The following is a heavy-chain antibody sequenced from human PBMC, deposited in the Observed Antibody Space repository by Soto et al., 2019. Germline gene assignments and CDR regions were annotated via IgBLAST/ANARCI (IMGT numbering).Heavy chain of an antibody. CDR2: ISGSGDNT. Sequence: GGSLRLSCAASGFTFSSYVMSWVRQAPGKGLEWVSAISGSGDNTHYADSVKGRFTISRDNSKNTLYLQTNSLRGEDTAVYYCAKDFQGVLADALDIWGQGTMVTVSS. CDR3: AKDFQGVLADALDI. V-gene: IGHV3-23*01. J-gene: IGHJ3*02. D-gene: IGHD3-3*01. CDR1: GFTFSSYV.